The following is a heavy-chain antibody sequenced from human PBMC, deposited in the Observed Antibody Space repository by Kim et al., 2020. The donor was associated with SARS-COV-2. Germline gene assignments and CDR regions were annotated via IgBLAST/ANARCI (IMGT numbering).Heavy chain of an antibody. CDR2: IYYSGST. Sequence: SETLSLTCTVSGGSISSSSYYWGWIRQPPGKGLEWIGSIYYSGSTYYNPSLKSRVTISVDTSKNQFSLKLSSVTAADTAVYYCARHGQDYDILTGYEPREYNWFDPWGQGTLVTVSS. V-gene: IGHV4-39*01. CDR1: GGSISSSSYY. J-gene: IGHJ5*02. D-gene: IGHD3-9*01. CDR3: ARHGQDYDILTGYEPREYNWFDP.